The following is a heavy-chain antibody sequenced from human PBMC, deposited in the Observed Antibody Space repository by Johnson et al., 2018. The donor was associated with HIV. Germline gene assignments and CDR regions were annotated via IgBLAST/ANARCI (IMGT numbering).Heavy chain of an antibody. CDR3: ARAGVVFSTASHDAFDI. CDR2: ISWNSGSI. J-gene: IGHJ3*02. Sequence: EVQLVESGGGLVQPGRSLRLSCAASGFTFDDYAMHWVRQAPGKGLEWVSGISWNSGSIGYADSVKGRFTISRDNAKNSLYLQMNSLRAGDTAVYYCARAGVVFSTASHDAFDIWGQGTMVTVSS. D-gene: IGHD2-21*01. V-gene: IGHV3-9*01. CDR1: GFTFDDYA.